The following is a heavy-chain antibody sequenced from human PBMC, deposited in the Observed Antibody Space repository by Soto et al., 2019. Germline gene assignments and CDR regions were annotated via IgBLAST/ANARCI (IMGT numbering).Heavy chain of an antibody. Sequence: QVQLVQSGAEVKKPGASVKVSCKASGYTFTSYAMHWVRQAPGQRLEWMGWFNAGNGNTKYSQKFQGRVTITRDTSASTAYMELSSLRSEDTAVYYCARVGQGSWYPYYFDYWGQGTLVTVSS. J-gene: IGHJ4*02. D-gene: IGHD6-13*01. CDR1: GYTFTSYA. CDR2: FNAGNGNT. V-gene: IGHV1-3*01. CDR3: ARVGQGSWYPYYFDY.